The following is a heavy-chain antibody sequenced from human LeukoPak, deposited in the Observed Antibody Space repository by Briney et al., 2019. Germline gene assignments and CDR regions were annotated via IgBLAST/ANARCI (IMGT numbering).Heavy chain of an antibody. Sequence: PSETLSLTCAVYGASFSGYYWSWIRQPPGKGLEWIGEINHSGSTNYNPSLKSRVTISVDTSKNQFSLKLSSVTAADTAVYYCARSCRSEGYGDYVYYGMDVWGKGTTVTVSS. CDR3: ARSCRSEGYGDYVYYGMDV. D-gene: IGHD4-17*01. CDR1: GASFSGYY. V-gene: IGHV4-34*01. CDR2: INHSGST. J-gene: IGHJ6*04.